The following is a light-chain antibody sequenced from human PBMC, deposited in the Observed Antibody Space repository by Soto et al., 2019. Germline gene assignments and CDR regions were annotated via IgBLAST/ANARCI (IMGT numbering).Light chain of an antibody. J-gene: IGKJ1*01. CDR1: QSVSSSY. Sequence: EIVLTQSPGTLSLSPGERATLSCRASQSVSSSYLAWYQQKPSQPPRLLIYGASSRATGIHDMFSGSGSGTEFTFTISRLESVDCAVYYCQQYGSSPRTFGQGTKVEIK. V-gene: IGKV3-20*01. CDR3: QQYGSSPRT. CDR2: GAS.